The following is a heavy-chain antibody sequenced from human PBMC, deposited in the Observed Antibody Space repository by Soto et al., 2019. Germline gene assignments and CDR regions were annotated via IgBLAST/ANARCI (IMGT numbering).Heavy chain of an antibody. CDR2: IYYSGST. CDR3: ARAYCSSTSCYFDFDY. J-gene: IGHJ4*02. CDR1: GGSISSYY. Sequence: SETLSLTCTVSGGSISSYYWSWIRQPPGKGLEWIGYIYYSGSTNYNPSLKSRVTISVDTSKNQFSLKLSSVTAADTAVYYCARAYCSSTSCYFDFDYWGQGPLVTVSS. D-gene: IGHD2-2*01. V-gene: IGHV4-59*01.